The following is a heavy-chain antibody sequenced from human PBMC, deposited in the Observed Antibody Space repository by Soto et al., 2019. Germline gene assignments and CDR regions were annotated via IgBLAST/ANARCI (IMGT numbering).Heavy chain of an antibody. CDR3: ARVSFTYYDFWSGYSTHDAFDI. Sequence: ASVKVSCKASGYTFTSYDINWVRQATGQGLEWMGWMNPNSGNTGYAQKFQGRVTMTRNTSISTAYMELSSLRSEDTAVYYCARVSFTYYDFWSGYSTHDAFDIWGQGTMVTVSS. CDR2: MNPNSGNT. J-gene: IGHJ3*02. D-gene: IGHD3-3*01. V-gene: IGHV1-8*02. CDR1: GYTFTSYD.